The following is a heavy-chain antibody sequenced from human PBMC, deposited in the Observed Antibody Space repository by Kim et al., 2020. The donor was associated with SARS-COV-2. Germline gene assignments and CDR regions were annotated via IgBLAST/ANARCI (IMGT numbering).Heavy chain of an antibody. V-gene: IGHV4-39*01. D-gene: IGHD6-19*01. Sequence: SETLSLTCTVSGGSISSSSYYWGWIRQPPGKGLEWIGSIYYSGSTYYNPSLKSRVTISVDTSKNQFSLKLSSVTAADTAVYYCGTVAGTAGYYGMDVWGQGTTVTVSS. CDR2: IYYSGST. CDR3: GTVAGTAGYYGMDV. CDR1: GGSISSSSYY. J-gene: IGHJ6*02.